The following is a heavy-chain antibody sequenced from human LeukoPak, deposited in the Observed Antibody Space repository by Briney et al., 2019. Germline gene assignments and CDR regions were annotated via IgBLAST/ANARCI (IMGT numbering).Heavy chain of an antibody. J-gene: IGHJ5*02. CDR3: ARQWELRGWFDP. CDR1: GGSINSYY. D-gene: IGHD1-26*01. Sequence: SETLSLTCTVSGGSINSYYWSWIRQPPGKGLEWIGYIYYSGSTNYNPSLKSRVTISVDTSKNQFSLKLSSVTAADTAVYYCARQWELRGWFDPWGQGTLVTVSS. CDR2: IYYSGST. V-gene: IGHV4-59*08.